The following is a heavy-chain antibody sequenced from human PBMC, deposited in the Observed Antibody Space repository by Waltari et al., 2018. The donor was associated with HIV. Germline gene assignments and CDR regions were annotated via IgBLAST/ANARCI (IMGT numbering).Heavy chain of an antibody. CDR3: ARSHSGRFDY. D-gene: IGHD1-26*01. V-gene: IGHV3-7*01. CDR1: GVTFSSFW. Sequence: VESGGDWVQPGGSLKMSCAASGVTFSSFWMTWVPQAQGRGPEWVANVKYDNSEMFYADSVRGRFTIFRDNSKRVVFLQMNNLTIDDSATYLCARSHSGRFDYWGQGTVVTVSS. CDR2: VKYDNSEM. J-gene: IGHJ4*02.